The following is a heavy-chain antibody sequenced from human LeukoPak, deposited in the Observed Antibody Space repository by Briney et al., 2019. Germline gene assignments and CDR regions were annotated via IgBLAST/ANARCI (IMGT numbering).Heavy chain of an antibody. CDR3: ARGDYGDFDY. D-gene: IGHD4-17*01. V-gene: IGHV3-74*01. CDR2: ISSDGSST. J-gene: IGHJ4*02. CDR1: GFSFSSYW. Sequence: GGSLRLSCAASGFSFSSYWMHWVRQAPGKGLVWVSRISSDGSSTIYADSVKGRFAISRDNAKNTLYLQMNSLRAEDTAVYYCARGDYGDFDYWGQGTLVTVSS.